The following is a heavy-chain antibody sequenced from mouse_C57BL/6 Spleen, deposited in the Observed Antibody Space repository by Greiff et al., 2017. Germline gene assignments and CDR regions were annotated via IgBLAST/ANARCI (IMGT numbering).Heavy chain of an antibody. J-gene: IGHJ2*01. Sequence: VQLQQSGPELVKPGASVKIPCKASGYTFTDYNMDWVKQSHGKSLEWIGDINPNNGGTIYNQKFKGKATLTVDNSSSTAYMELRSLTSEDTAVYYCAREGPYYGYLDYWGQGTTLTVSS. CDR3: AREGPYYGYLDY. V-gene: IGHV1-18*01. CDR2: INPNNGGT. D-gene: IGHD2-10*01. CDR1: GYTFTDYN.